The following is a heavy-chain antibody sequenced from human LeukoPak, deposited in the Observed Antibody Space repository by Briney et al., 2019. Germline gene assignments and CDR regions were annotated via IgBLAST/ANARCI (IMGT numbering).Heavy chain of an antibody. CDR3: ARVHSSLRYFDWLYPGGGYFDY. D-gene: IGHD3-9*01. J-gene: IGHJ4*02. V-gene: IGHV1-46*03. CDR2: INPSGGST. Sequence: ASVKVSCKASGYTFTSYYVHWVRQAPGQGLEWMGIINPSGGSTSYAQKFQGRVTMTRDTSTSTVYMELSGLRSEDTAVYYCARVHSSLRYFDWLYPGGGYFDYWGQGTLVTVSS. CDR1: GYTFTSYY.